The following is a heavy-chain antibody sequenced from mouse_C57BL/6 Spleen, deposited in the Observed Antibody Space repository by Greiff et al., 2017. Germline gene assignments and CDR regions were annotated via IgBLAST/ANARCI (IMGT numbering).Heavy chain of an antibody. CDR1: GYTFTSYW. D-gene: IGHD3-3*01. CDR3: VRDVRYFDV. Sequence: QVQLQQPGAELVMPGASVKLSCKASGYTFTSYWMHWVKQRPGQGLEWIGEIDPSDSYTNYNQKFKGKSTLTVDKSSSTAYMQLSSLTSEDSAVYDCVRDVRYFDVWGTGTTVTVSS. CDR2: IDPSDSYT. J-gene: IGHJ1*03. V-gene: IGHV1-69*01.